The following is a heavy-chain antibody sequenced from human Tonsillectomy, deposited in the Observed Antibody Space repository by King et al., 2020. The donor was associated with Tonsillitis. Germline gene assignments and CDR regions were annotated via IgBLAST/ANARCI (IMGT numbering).Heavy chain of an antibody. V-gene: IGHV4-30-4*07. CDR3: ARLGDCAGDCLRQ. CDR1: GASMSSGGYP. Sequence: QVQLQESGPGLVKPSQTLSLTCAVSGASMSSGGYPWSWIRQPPGKGLEWIGYIYYSGGTYYNPSLKSRVTMSVDTAKNQFSLKLSSVTATDTAMYYCARLGDCAGDCLRQWGQGTLVTVSS. D-gene: IGHD2-21*02. CDR2: IYYSGGT. J-gene: IGHJ4*02.